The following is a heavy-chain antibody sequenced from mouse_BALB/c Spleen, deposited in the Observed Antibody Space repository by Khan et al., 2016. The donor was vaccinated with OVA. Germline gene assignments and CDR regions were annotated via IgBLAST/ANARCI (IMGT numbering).Heavy chain of an antibody. Sequence: QLQESGPELVKPGASVKISCRASGYTFTDYIMDWVKQSHGKSLEWIGYIYPNNGDTGYNQKFKTKATLTVDNSSSTAYMELRSLTSEDSAVYYCARSGYGSLAYWGQGTLVTVSA. V-gene: IGHV1S29*02. J-gene: IGHJ3*01. CDR1: GYTFTDYI. CDR2: IYPNNGDT. CDR3: ARSGYGSLAY. D-gene: IGHD1-2*01.